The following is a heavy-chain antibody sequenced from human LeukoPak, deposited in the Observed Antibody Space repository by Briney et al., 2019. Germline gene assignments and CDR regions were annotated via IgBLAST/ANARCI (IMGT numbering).Heavy chain of an antibody. V-gene: IGHV3-30*03. CDR1: GFSFSSYA. CDR3: AASTIFANDY. J-gene: IGHJ4*02. CDR2: ISYDGSNK. Sequence: GGSLRLSCAASGFSFSSYAMSWVRQAPGSGLEWVAVISYDGSNKYYADSVKGRFTISRDNSKNTLYLQMNSLRAEDTAVYYCAASTIFANDYWGQGTLVTVSS. D-gene: IGHD3-3*01.